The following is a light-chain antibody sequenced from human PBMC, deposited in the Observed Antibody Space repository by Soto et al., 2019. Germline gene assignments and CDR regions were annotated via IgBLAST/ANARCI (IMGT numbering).Light chain of an antibody. V-gene: IGLV1-44*01. CDR1: SSNIGSNT. J-gene: IGLJ2*01. CDR2: SNN. Sequence: QAVVTQPPSASGTPGQRVTISCSGSSSNIGSNTVNWYQQFPGTAPKLLIYSNNQRPSGVPDRFSGSKSGTSASLAISGLQSEDEADYYCAAWDDSLHGVVFGGGTKLTVL. CDR3: AAWDDSLHGVV.